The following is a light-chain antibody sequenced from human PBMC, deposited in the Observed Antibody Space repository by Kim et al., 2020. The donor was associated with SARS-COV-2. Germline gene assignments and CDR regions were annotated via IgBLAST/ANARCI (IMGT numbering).Light chain of an antibody. CDR3: QQYNSYSYT. V-gene: IGKV1-5*03. J-gene: IGKJ2*01. Sequence: SASVGDRVTITCRTSQSISSWLAWYQQEPGKAPKPLIYKASSLESGVPSRFSGSGSGTEFTLTISSLQPDDFATYYCQQYNSYSYTFGQGTKLEI. CDR1: QSISSW. CDR2: KAS.